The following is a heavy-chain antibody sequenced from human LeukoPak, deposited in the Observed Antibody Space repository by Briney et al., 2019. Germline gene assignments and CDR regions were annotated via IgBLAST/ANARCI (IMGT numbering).Heavy chain of an antibody. J-gene: IGHJ6*01. CDR2: IYTSESDS. CDR3: ARCGSSSYGMDV. V-gene: IGHV5-51*01. CDR1: GSSSTAYS. D-gene: IGHD6-19*01. Sequence: GESLKISGKRLGSSSTAYSIGGVARMPEKGLKWMRIIYTSESDSRSSPSFQDQVTISADKSISTAYLQWSSLKASDTAMYYCARCGSSSYGMDVWRQGTTVSVS.